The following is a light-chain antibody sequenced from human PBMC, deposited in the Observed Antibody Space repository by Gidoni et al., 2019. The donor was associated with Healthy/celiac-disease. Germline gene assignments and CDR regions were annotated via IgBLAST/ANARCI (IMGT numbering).Light chain of an antibody. J-gene: IGKJ1*01. CDR3: QQSYSTPWT. CDR2: AAS. CDR1: QSISTY. V-gene: IGKV1-39*01. Sequence: DIQMTQSPSSLSASVGDRVTITCRASQSISTYLNWYLQKPGKAPKLLMYAASSLQSGVPSRFSGSGSGTDFTLTISSLQPEDFATYYCQQSYSTPWTFGQGTKVEIK.